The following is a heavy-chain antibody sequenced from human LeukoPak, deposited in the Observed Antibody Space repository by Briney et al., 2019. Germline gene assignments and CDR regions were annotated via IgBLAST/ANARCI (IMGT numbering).Heavy chain of an antibody. CDR3: AREGVMAPYYFDY. J-gene: IGHJ4*02. CDR2: IWYDGSNK. V-gene: IGHV3-33*01. CDR1: RFTFSNYG. Sequence: AGGSLRLSCAASRFTFSNYGMHWVRQAPGKGLEWVAVIWYDGSNKYYADSVKGRFTISRDNAKNSLYLQMNSLRVEDTAVYYCAREGVMAPYYFDYWGQGTLVTVSS. D-gene: IGHD3-16*01.